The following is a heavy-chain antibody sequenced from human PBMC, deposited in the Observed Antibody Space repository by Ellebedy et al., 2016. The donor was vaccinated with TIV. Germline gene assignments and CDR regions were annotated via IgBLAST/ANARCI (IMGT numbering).Heavy chain of an antibody. CDR1: GFTFTDAW. J-gene: IGHJ4*02. Sequence: GGSLRLXXAASGFTFTDAWMSWVRQAPGKGLEWVGRIKSKTDGGTTDYAAPVKGRFTISRDDSKNTLYLQMSSLKTEYTAVYYCVTYSSGLKYDYWGQGTLVTVSS. D-gene: IGHD6-19*01. CDR2: IKSKTDGGTT. CDR3: VTYSSGLKYDY. V-gene: IGHV3-15*01.